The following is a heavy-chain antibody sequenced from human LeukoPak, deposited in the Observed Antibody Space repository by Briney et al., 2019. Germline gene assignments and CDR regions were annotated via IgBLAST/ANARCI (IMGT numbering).Heavy chain of an antibody. Sequence: PSETLCLTCTVSGYSISSGYYWGWVRQPPGKGLEWIANLYHSGSTYYNPSLKSRVTISVDTSKNQFSLKLSSVTAADTAVYYCARVTYSIFDYWGQGTLVTVSS. V-gene: IGHV4-38-2*02. CDR2: LYHSGST. J-gene: IGHJ4*02. CDR1: GYSISSGYY. CDR3: ARVTYSIFDY. D-gene: IGHD2-21*01.